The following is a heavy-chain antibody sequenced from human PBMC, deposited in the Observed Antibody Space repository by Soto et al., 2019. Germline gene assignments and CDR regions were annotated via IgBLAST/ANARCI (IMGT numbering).Heavy chain of an antibody. J-gene: IGHJ4*02. V-gene: IGHV3-30-3*01. D-gene: IGHD3-10*01. CDR3: ARRLTMVRGVIISPGYYFDY. CDR2: ISYDGSNK. CDR1: GFTFSSYA. Sequence: QVQLVESGGGVVQPGRSLRLSCAASGFTFSSYAMHWVRQAPGKGLEWVAVISYDGSNKYYADSVKGRFTISRDNSKNTLYLQMNSLRAEDTAVYYCARRLTMVRGVIISPGYYFDYWGQGTLVTVSS.